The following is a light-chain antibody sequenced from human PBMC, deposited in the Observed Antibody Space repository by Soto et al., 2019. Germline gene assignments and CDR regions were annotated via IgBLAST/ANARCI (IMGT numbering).Light chain of an antibody. J-gene: IGKJ1*01. Sequence: DIQMTQSPSSLSASVEDRVTITCRASQSISSYLNWCQKTPGTAPKLLTSLQSGVPSRFSGSGSGTEFTLTISSLQPDDFATYYCQQYNVYSWTFGQGTKVDIK. CDR1: QSISSY. V-gene: IGKV1-5*01. CDR3: QQYNVYSWT.